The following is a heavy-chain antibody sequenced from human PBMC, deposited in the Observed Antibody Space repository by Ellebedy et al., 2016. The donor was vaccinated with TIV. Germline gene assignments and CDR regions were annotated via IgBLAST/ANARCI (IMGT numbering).Heavy chain of an antibody. Sequence: GGSLRLSXAVSGFTFKYHAMNWVRQAPGKGLEWLSYISGGGSPIFYADSVKGRFTISRDNAKNSLFLQMDSLRVEDTAIYFCVTGTPPGAVSGTFFWGRGTLVTVSS. D-gene: IGHD6-19*01. CDR1: GFTFKYHA. CDR3: VTGTPPGAVSGTFF. V-gene: IGHV3-48*03. J-gene: IGHJ2*01. CDR2: ISGGGSPI.